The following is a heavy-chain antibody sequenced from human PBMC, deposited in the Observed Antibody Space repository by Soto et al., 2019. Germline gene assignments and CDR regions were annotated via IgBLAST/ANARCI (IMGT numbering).Heavy chain of an antibody. Sequence: PSETLSLTCTVSGGSISSSSYYWGWIRQPPGKGLEWIGSIYYSGSTYYNPSLKSRVTISVDTSKNQFSLKLSSVTAADTAVYYCASPPYYYDSSGSSDPYYFDYWGQGTLVTVSS. CDR3: ASPPYYYDSSGSSDPYYFDY. CDR2: IYYSGST. CDR1: GGSISSSSYY. D-gene: IGHD3-22*01. J-gene: IGHJ4*02. V-gene: IGHV4-39*01.